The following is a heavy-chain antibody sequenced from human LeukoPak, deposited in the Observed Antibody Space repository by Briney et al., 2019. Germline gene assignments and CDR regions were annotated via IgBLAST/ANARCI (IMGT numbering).Heavy chain of an antibody. J-gene: IGHJ4*02. CDR2: IYPGDSDT. Sequence: GESLKISCKGSGYSFTSYWIGWVRQMPGKSLEWMGIIYPGDSDTRYSPSFQGQVTISADKSISTAYLQWSSLKASDTAMYYCARQAPITMVRGGPFDYWGQGTLVTVSS. D-gene: IGHD3-10*01. CDR1: GYSFTSYW. CDR3: ARQAPITMVRGGPFDY. V-gene: IGHV5-51*01.